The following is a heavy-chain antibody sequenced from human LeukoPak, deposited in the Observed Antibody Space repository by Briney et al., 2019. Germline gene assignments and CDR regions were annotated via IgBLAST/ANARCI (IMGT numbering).Heavy chain of an antibody. CDR2: VNPSNSYS. Sequence: GESLNISCYGSGYLFTNYWISWVRQMPGKGLEWMGRVNPSNSYSQHNPSFQGHVTFSVDKSIATVYLQWTTLRASDTAIYYCARGGWLDDYWGQGTLVTVSS. CDR3: ARGGWLDDY. D-gene: IGHD6-19*01. V-gene: IGHV5-10-1*01. J-gene: IGHJ4*02. CDR1: GYLFTNYW.